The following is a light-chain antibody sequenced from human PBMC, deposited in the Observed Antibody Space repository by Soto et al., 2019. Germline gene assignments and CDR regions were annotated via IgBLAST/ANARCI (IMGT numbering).Light chain of an antibody. V-gene: IGKV1-5*01. Sequence: DIQMTQSPSSLSASVGDRVTITCRASQSISSWLAWYQQKPGKAPKLLIYDASSLERGVPSRFSGTGSGTEFTLTISSLQPDDFATYYCQQYHRSSITFGQGTDWRL. CDR3: QQYHRSSIT. J-gene: IGKJ5*01. CDR2: DAS. CDR1: QSISSW.